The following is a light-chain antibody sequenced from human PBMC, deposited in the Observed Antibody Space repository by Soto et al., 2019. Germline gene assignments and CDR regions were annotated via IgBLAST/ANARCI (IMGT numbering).Light chain of an antibody. Sequence: QSLLTQPPSASGTPGQRVTISCSGNTSNIGRSTVSWYQQFPGAAPKLLIYGNTQRPLGVPVRFSGSKSDASASLAISGLQSEDEADYYCATRNDGIFVVGSSTKVTVL. CDR1: TSNIGRST. CDR2: GNT. V-gene: IGLV1-44*01. J-gene: IGLJ1*01. CDR3: ATRNDGIFV.